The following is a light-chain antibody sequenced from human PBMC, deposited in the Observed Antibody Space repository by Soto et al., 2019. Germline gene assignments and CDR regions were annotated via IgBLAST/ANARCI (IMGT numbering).Light chain of an antibody. CDR3: QQSYSTPDT. J-gene: IGKJ4*01. Sequence: DIQMTQSPSSLSASVGDRVTITCRASQSISSYLNWYQQKPGKAPKLLIYAASSLQSGVPSRFSGSGSGTDITLTISSLQPEDFATDYGQQSYSTPDTFGGGTKVEIK. CDR1: QSISSY. V-gene: IGKV1-39*01. CDR2: AAS.